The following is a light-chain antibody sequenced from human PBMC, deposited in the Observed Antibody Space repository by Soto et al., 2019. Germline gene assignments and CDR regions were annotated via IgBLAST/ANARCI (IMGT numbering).Light chain of an antibody. Sequence: EIVMTQSPATLSVSPGERATLSCRASQSIGSNLAWYQQKPGQAPRLFIYGEYTRATGIPARFSGSGSGTEFTLTISSLQSEDFAVYYCQQYNKWPLTFGGGTKVEIK. J-gene: IGKJ4*01. CDR2: GEY. V-gene: IGKV3-15*01. CDR3: QQYNKWPLT. CDR1: QSIGSN.